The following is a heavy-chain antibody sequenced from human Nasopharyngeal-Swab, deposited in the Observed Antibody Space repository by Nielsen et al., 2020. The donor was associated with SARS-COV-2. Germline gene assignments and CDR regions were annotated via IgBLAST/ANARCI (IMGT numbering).Heavy chain of an antibody. D-gene: IGHD6-19*01. CDR2: ISYDGSNK. J-gene: IGHJ4*02. CDR3: AKGAGGAVAGKSGAGDY. CDR1: GFTFRSYW. V-gene: IGHV3-30*18. Sequence: GESLKISCAASGFTFRSYWMSWVRQAPGKGLEWVAVISYDGSNKYYADSVKGRFTISRDNSKNTLYLQMNSLRAEDTAVYYCAKGAGGAVAGKSGAGDYWGQGTLVTVSS.